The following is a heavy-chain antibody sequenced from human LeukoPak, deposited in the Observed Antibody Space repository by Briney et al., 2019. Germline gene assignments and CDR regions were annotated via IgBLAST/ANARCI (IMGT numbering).Heavy chain of an antibody. CDR1: GYTFTGYY. CDR2: INPNSGDT. Sequence: ASVKVSCKASGYTFTGYYMHWVRQAPGQGLEWMGWINPNSGDTNYAQKFQGRVTMTRDTSISTAYMELSRLRSDDTAVYYCARDKSGSSGWYSYFDYWGQGTLVTVSS. V-gene: IGHV1-2*02. CDR3: ARDKSGSSGWYSYFDY. D-gene: IGHD6-19*01. J-gene: IGHJ4*02.